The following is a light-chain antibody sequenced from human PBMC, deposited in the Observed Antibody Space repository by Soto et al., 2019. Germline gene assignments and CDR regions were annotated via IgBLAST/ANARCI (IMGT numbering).Light chain of an antibody. V-gene: IGKV3-20*01. CDR3: QQYGSSPRLA. CDR2: GAS. Sequence: EIVLTQSPGTLSLSPGERASLSCRASQRISSGYLAWYQQKPGQAPRLLIYGASNRATDIPDRFSGSGSGTDFTLSISRLEPEDFGVYYCQQYGSSPRLAFGGGTKVDIK. J-gene: IGKJ4*01. CDR1: QRISSGY.